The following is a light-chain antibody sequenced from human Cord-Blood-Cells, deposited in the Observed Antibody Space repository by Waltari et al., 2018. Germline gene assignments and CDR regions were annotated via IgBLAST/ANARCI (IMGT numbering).Light chain of an antibody. J-gene: IGKJ5*01. CDR3: QQRSNWPIT. V-gene: IGKV3-11*01. Sequence: EIVLTQSPATLSLAPGDRATLSCRASQSVSSYSAWYQQKPGQAPRLLIYDASNRATGIPARFSGSGSGTDFTLTISSLEPEDFAVYYCQQRSNWPITFGQGTRLEIK. CDR1: QSVSSY. CDR2: DAS.